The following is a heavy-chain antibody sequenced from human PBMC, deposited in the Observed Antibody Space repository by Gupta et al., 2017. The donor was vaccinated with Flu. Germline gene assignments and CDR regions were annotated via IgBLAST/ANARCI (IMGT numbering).Heavy chain of an antibody. D-gene: IGHD2-15*01. J-gene: IGHJ4*02. CDR3: ARGLGYCNDVGCEHYDFDH. V-gene: IGHV3-43*01. Sequence: QSPGKGLEWVSLLSWNGVTTYYADSVKGRFTISRDNSRNSLYLQMNSLRSEDTTLYFCARGLGYCNDVGCEHYDFDHWGQGTLVTVSS. CDR2: LSWNGVTT.